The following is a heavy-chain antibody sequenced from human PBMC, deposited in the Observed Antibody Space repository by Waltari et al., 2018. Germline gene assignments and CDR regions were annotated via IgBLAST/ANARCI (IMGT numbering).Heavy chain of an antibody. CDR1: GHTFTSYY. D-gene: IGHD5-18*01. CDR3: ARAVDTAMVPWYFDY. CDR2: INPSGGST. V-gene: IGHV1-46*03. J-gene: IGHJ4*02. Sequence: QVQLVQSGAEVKKPGASVKVSCKASGHTFTSYYMHWVRQAPGQGLEWMGIINPSGGSTSYAQKFQGRVTMTRDTSTSTVYMELSSLRSEDTAVYYCARAVDTAMVPWYFDYWGQGTLVTVSS.